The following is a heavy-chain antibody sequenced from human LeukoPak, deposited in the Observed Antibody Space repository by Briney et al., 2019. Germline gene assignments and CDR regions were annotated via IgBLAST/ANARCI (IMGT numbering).Heavy chain of an antibody. CDR1: GGSMDNTNLY. CDR3: VGRGSSSGTFDA. J-gene: IGHJ3*01. D-gene: IGHD6-6*01. Sequence: SETLSLTCTVSGGSMDNTNLYWTWIRQPAGKRLEWIGRIYTSGGTSYNPSLKSRVTMSVDKSNNQFSLNLGSVTAADTGVYYCVGRGSSSGTFDAWGPGTMVIVSS. CDR2: IYTSGGT. V-gene: IGHV4-4*07.